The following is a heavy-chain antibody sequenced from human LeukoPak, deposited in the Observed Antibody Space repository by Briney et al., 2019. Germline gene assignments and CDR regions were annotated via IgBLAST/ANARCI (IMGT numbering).Heavy chain of an antibody. CDR3: ARSYTTVTYDY. V-gene: IGHV3-48*03. J-gene: IGHJ4*02. CDR2: IRSSGTTI. D-gene: IGHD4-17*01. CDR1: GFTFSSYE. Sequence: SLRLSCAASGFTFSSYEMNWVRQAPGKGLEWVSYIRSSGTTIYYADSVKGRFTISRDNAKNSLHLQMNSLRAEDTAFYYCARSYTTVTYDYWGQGTLVSVSS.